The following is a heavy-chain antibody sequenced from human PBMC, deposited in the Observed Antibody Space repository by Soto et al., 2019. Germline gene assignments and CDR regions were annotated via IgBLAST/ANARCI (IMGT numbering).Heavy chain of an antibody. Sequence: SETLSLTCSVSGGSVSSRNYYWGWIRQPPGKGLDWIGSMYYSGTTYYNPSLKSRVTISVNMSKSHFSLKLTSMTAADTAVYYCETPRGYSFGPGEYWGKGILVT. D-gene: IGHD5-18*01. CDR1: GGSVSSRNYY. V-gene: IGHV4-39*02. J-gene: IGHJ4*02. CDR2: MYYSGTT. CDR3: ETPRGYSFGPGEY.